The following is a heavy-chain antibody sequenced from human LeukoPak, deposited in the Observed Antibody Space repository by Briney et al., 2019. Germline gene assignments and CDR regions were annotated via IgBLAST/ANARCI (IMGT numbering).Heavy chain of an antibody. V-gene: IGHV3-30*19. J-gene: IGHJ3*02. CDR2: VSFDGSNK. D-gene: IGHD3-3*01. Sequence: SGGSLRLSCAASGFTFSTYGMHWVRRAPGKGLEWVAVVSFDGSNKNHADSVKGRFTISRDNSKNTLYLQMNSLRAEDTAVYYCARDQVGSGITIFGGLGAFDIWGQGTMVTVSS. CDR3: ARDQVGSGITIFGGLGAFDI. CDR1: GFTFSTYG.